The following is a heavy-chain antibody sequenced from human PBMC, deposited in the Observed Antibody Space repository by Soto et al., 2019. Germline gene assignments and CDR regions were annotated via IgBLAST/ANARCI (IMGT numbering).Heavy chain of an antibody. J-gene: IGHJ6*02. CDR1: GFTFSSYS. CDR2: ISSSSSYI. Sequence: GGSLRLSCAASGFTFSSYSMNWVRQAPGKGLEWVSSISSSSSYIYYADSVKGRFTISRDNAKNSLYLQMNSLRAEDTAVYYCARDHDSSGYYYYYYYGMDVWGQGTTVTVSS. V-gene: IGHV3-21*01. D-gene: IGHD3-22*01. CDR3: ARDHDSSGYYYYYYYGMDV.